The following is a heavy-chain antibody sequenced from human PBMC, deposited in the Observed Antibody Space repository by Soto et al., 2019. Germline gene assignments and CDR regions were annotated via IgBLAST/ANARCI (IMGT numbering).Heavy chain of an antibody. V-gene: IGHV3-30-3*01. D-gene: IGHD6-19*01. CDR2: TGNNK. J-gene: IGHJ6*02. Sequence: QVLLVESGGGVVQPGRSLRLSCAAYGFSFITNTMYWVRQAPGKGLEWVAVTGNNKYYADSVKGRFTISGDNSENTLSLQMNSLRAEDTAVYYCAREHSSGWYLDVWGQGTTVAVSS. CDR1: GFSFITNT. CDR3: AREHSSGWYLDV.